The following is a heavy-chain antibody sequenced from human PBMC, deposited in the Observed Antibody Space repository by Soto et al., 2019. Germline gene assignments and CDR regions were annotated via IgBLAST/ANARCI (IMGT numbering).Heavy chain of an antibody. V-gene: IGHV4-30-4*01. J-gene: IGHJ6*02. Sequence: QVQLQESGPGLVKPSQTLSLTCTVSGGSISSGGYYWTWIRQPPGKGLEWIGYISHSGNTYYNSSLKSRITISVDTSKNQFSLKLSSVTAADTAVYYCGSYYCSSARCPGLDVWGQGTTVTVSS. CDR1: GGSISSGGYY. CDR3: GSYYCSSARCPGLDV. D-gene: IGHD2-2*01. CDR2: ISHSGNT.